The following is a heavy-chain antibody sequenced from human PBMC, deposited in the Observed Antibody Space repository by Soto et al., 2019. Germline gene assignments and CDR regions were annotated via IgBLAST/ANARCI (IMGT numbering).Heavy chain of an antibody. CDR3: ARDARYASSSYGFDV. CDR1: GFTFSDYY. Sequence: QVQLVESGGGLVKPGGSLRLSCVASGFTFSDYYMSWIRQAPGKGLEWVSYISNSGHAIYYADSVKGRFTASRDNSNNSMSLQMDSLRADDTAIYYCARDARYASSSYGFDVWGQGTTVSVSS. J-gene: IGHJ6*02. V-gene: IGHV3-11*01. CDR2: ISNSGHAI. D-gene: IGHD6-13*01.